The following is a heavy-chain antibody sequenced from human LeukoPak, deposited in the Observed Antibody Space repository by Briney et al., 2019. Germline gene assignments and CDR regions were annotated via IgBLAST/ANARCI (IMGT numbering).Heavy chain of an antibody. J-gene: IGHJ4*02. Sequence: GRSLRLSCAASGFTLSSYGIHWVRQAPGKGLEWVAVISYDGSNQYHADSVKGRVTNSRDNSKNTLYLQRNSLRAEDSAVYYCAKDLFLYGSSGYPRCPDYWGQGTLVTVSS. CDR2: ISYDGSNQ. CDR3: AKDLFLYGSSGYPRCPDY. D-gene: IGHD3-22*01. CDR1: GFTLSSYG. V-gene: IGHV3-30*18.